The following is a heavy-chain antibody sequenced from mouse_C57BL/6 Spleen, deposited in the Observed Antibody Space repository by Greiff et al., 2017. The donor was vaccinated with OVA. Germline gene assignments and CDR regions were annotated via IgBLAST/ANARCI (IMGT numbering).Heavy chain of an antibody. Sequence: VQLKESGPELVKPGASVKISCKASGYSFTDYNMNWVKQSNGKSLEWIGVINPNYGTTSYNQKFKGKATLTVDQSSSTAYMQLNSLTSEDSAVYYCARWGYYGPYYAMDYWGQGTSVTVSS. CDR3: ARWGYYGPYYAMDY. D-gene: IGHD1-2*01. J-gene: IGHJ4*01. CDR1: GYSFTDYN. V-gene: IGHV1-39*01. CDR2: INPNYGTT.